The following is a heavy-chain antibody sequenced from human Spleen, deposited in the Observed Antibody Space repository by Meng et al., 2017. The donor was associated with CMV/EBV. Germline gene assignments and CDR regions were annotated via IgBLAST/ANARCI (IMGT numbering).Heavy chain of an antibody. V-gene: IGHV3-21*01. CDR1: GFTFSSYS. CDR2: ISSSSSYI. Sequence: GVSLKISCAASGFTFSSYSMNWVRQAPGKGLEWVSSISSSSSYIYYADSVKGRFTISRDNAKNSLYLQMNSLRAEDTAVYYCARLRVPAATPPAFDYWGQGTLVTVSS. D-gene: IGHD2-2*01. J-gene: IGHJ4*02. CDR3: ARLRVPAATPPAFDY.